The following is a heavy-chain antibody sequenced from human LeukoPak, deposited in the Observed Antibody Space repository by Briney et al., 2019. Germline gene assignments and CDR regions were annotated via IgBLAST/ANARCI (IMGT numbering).Heavy chain of an antibody. CDR1: GGTFSSYA. Sequence: ASVKVSCKASGGTFSSYAISWVRQAPGQGLEWMARIIPIFGTANYAQKFQGRVTITTDESTSTAYMELSSLRSEDTAVYYCARVSKEYYGSGSLDYWGQGTLVTVSS. V-gene: IGHV1-69*05. D-gene: IGHD3-10*01. J-gene: IGHJ4*02. CDR2: IIPIFGTA. CDR3: ARVSKEYYGSGSLDY.